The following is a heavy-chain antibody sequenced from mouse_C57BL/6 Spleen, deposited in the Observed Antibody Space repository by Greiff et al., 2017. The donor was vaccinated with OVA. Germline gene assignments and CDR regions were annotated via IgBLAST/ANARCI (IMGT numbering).Heavy chain of an antibody. CDR3: AREAQATGAWFAY. V-gene: IGHV3-6*01. CDR2: ISYDGSN. D-gene: IGHD3-2*02. CDR1: GYSITSGYY. J-gene: IGHJ3*01. Sequence: EVQLQESGPGLVKPSQSLSLTCSVTGYSITSGYYWNWIRQFPGNKLEWMGYISYDGSNNYNPSLKNRISITRDTSKNQFFLKLNSVTTEDTATYYCAREAQATGAWFAYWGQGTLVTVSA.